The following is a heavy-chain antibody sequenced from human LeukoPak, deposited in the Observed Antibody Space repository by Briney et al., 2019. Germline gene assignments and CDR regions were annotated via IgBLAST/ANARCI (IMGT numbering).Heavy chain of an antibody. Sequence: WASVKVSCKASGYTFTSYYMHWVRQAPGQGLEWMGGFDPEDGETIYAQKFQGRVTMTEDTSTDTAYMELSSLRSEDTAVYYCATISRSLYDILTGYPFDYWGQGTLVTVSS. J-gene: IGHJ4*02. CDR1: GYTFTSYY. CDR3: ATISRSLYDILTGYPFDY. D-gene: IGHD3-9*01. V-gene: IGHV1-24*01. CDR2: FDPEDGET.